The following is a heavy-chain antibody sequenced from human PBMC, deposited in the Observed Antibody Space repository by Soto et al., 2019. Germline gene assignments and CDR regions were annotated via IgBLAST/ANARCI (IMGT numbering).Heavy chain of an antibody. J-gene: IGHJ6*02. CDR2: VSASGDTT. CDR1: GFTFSLYA. Sequence: EMQLLESGGGLVQPGGSLRLSCAASGFTFSLYAMSWVRLAPGKGLEWVSGVSASGDTTYYADSVKGRFTISRDNSKNTLCLQLNSLRAEDTAVYYCAKRLLLRSDYGLDVWGQGTTVTVSS. D-gene: IGHD2-21*02. V-gene: IGHV3-23*01. CDR3: AKRLLLRSDYGLDV.